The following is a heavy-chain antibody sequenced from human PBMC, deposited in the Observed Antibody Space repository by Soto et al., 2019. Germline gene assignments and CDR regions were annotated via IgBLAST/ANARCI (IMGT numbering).Heavy chain of an antibody. CDR2: IYNSGIT. J-gene: IGHJ5*02. CDR1: GGSISSGDYS. V-gene: IGHV4-30-4*01. CDR3: ARGVTVFGLVSRFWFDP. Sequence: LSLTCTVSGGSISSGDYSWSWVRQSPGKGLEWIGNIYNSGITYYNPSLKSRVVISIDTSRIQFSLRLNSLTAADRAVYFCARGVTVFGLVSRFWFDPWGQGTVVTVSS. D-gene: IGHD3-3*01.